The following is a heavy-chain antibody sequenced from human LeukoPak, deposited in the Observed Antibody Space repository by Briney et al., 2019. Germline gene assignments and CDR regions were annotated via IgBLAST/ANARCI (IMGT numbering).Heavy chain of an antibody. CDR1: GGSFSGYY. D-gene: IGHD1-20*01. J-gene: IGHJ6*02. V-gene: IGHV4-34*01. CDR3: ARGLDNWNPYYYYGMDA. CDR2: INHSGST. Sequence: SETLSLTCAVYGGSFSGYYWSWIRQPPGKGLEWIGEINHSGSTNYNPSLKSRVTISVDTSKNQFSLKLSSVTAADTAVYYCARGLDNWNPYYYYGMDAWGQGTTVTVSS.